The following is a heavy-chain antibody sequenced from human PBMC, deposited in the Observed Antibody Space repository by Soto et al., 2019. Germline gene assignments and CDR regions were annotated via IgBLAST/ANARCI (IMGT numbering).Heavy chain of an antibody. V-gene: IGHV1-3*01. D-gene: IGHD6-19*01. J-gene: IGHJ4*02. CDR1: GYTFTSYA. Sequence: QVQLVQSGAEVKKPGASVKVSCKASGYTFTSYAMHWVRQAPGQRLEWMGWINAGNGNTKYSQKFQGRVTITRDTSASTAYMELSSLRSEDTAVYYCARVPYSSGWYRGGFFDYWGQGTLVTVSS. CDR2: INAGNGNT. CDR3: ARVPYSSGWYRGGFFDY.